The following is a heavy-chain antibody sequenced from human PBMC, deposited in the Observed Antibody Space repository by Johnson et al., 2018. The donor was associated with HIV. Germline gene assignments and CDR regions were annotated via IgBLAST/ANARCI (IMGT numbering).Heavy chain of an antibody. V-gene: IGHV3-30*02. CDR3: AKDKPYGSGLLLGAFDI. D-gene: IGHD3-10*01. J-gene: IGHJ3*02. CDR1: GFTFSSYG. Sequence: QVQLVESGGGVVQPGGSLRLSCAAFGFTFSSYGMHWVRQAPGKGLEWVAFIRYDGSNKYYADSVKGRFTISRDNSKNTLYLQMNSLRAEDTAVYYCAKDKPYGSGLLLGAFDIWGQGTMVTVSS. CDR2: IRYDGSNK.